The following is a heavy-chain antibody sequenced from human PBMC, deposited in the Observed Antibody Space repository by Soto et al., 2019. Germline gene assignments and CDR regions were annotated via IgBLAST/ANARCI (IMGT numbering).Heavy chain of an antibody. V-gene: IGHV3-23*01. Sequence: GGSLRLSCAASGFTFSSYAMSWVRQAPGKGLEWVSAISGSGGSTYYADSVKGRFTISRDNSKNTLYLQMNSLRAEDTAVYYCAIRLGEIDYVDYWGQGTLVTVSS. J-gene: IGHJ4*02. D-gene: IGHD5-12*01. CDR3: AIRLGEIDYVDY. CDR1: GFTFSSYA. CDR2: ISGSGGST.